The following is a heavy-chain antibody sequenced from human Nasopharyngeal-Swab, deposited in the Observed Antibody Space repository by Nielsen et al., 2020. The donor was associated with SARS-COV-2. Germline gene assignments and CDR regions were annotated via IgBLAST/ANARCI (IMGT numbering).Heavy chain of an antibody. CDR3: ARDFHGNDV. CDR2: IAVGGGNT. CDR1: AVTFTSSA. D-gene: IGHD1-1*01. J-gene: IGHJ4*02. Sequence: SVKVSCKASAVTFTSSAVQWVRQARGQRLEWIGWIAVGGGNTNDAQKLQERVTITRDMSASTVYMELSSLRSEDTAVYYCARDFHGNDVWGQGTLVTVSS. V-gene: IGHV1-58*01.